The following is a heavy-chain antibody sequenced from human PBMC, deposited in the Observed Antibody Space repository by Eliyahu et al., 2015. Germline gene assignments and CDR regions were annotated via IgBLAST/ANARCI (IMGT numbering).Heavy chain of an antibody. D-gene: IGHD3-9*01. V-gene: IGHV3-23*01. CDR2: ITDSGAST. CDR3: ARYDLLTGWLDY. CDR1: GXTFSSYA. Sequence: EVQLLESGGGLVQPGGSLXLSCAASGXTFSSYAIGWVRQAPGKGLGWXXTITDSGASTYYTNSVKGRFTISRDNSKNTLYLQMNSLRAEDTAVYYCARYDLLTGWLDYWGQGTLVTVSS. J-gene: IGHJ4*02.